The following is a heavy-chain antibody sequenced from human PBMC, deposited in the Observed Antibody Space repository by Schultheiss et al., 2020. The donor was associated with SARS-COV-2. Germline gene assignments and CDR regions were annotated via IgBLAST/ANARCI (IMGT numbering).Heavy chain of an antibody. D-gene: IGHD2-2*01. V-gene: IGHV1-2*06. CDR2: INPNSGGT. J-gene: IGHJ4*02. CDR3: ARPYCSSTSCYVHY. Sequence: ASVKVSCKASGYTFTSYGISWVRQATGQGLEWMGRINPNSGGTNYAQKFQGRVTMTRDTSISTAYMELSRLRSDDTAVYYCARPYCSSTSCYVHYWGQGTLVTVSS. CDR1: GYTFTSYG.